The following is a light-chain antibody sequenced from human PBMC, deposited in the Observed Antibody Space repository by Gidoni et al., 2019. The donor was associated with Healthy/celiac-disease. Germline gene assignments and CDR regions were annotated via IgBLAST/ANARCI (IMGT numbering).Light chain of an antibody. Sequence: DIVMTQPPDSLAVPLGERATINCKSSQIVLYSSNNKNYLAWYQQKPGQPPKLLIYWASTRESGVPDRFSGSGSGTDFTLTISSLQAEDVAVYYCQQYYSTPSWTFGQGTKVEIK. CDR1: QIVLYSSNNKNY. CDR3: QQYYSTPSWT. CDR2: WAS. J-gene: IGKJ1*01. V-gene: IGKV4-1*01.